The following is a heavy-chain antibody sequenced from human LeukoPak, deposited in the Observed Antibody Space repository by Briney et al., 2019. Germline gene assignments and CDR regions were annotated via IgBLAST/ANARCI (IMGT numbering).Heavy chain of an antibody. J-gene: IGHJ5*02. CDR3: ASGWVVVVPTAIMGSWFDP. CDR2: INPNSGGT. Sequence: GASVKVSCKASGYTFTGYYMHWMRQAPGQGLEWMGWINPNSGGTNYAQKFQGRVTMTRDTSISTAYMELSRLKSDDTAVYYCASGWVVVVPTAIMGSWFDPWGQGTLVTVSS. CDR1: GYTFTGYY. D-gene: IGHD2-2*01. V-gene: IGHV1-2*02.